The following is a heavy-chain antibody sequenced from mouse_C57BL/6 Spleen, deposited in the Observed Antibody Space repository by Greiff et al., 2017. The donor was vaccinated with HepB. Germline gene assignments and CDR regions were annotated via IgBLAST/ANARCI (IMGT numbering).Heavy chain of an antibody. Sequence: VQLQQSGPELVKPGASVKISCKASGYSFTGYYMNWVKQSPEKSLEWIGEINPSTGGTTYNQKFKAKATLTVDKSSSTAYMQLKSLTSEYSAVYYCALYSNYAYFDYWGQGTTLTVSS. CDR2: INPSTGGT. CDR1: GYSFTGYY. J-gene: IGHJ2*01. V-gene: IGHV1-42*01. D-gene: IGHD2-5*01. CDR3: ALYSNYAYFDY.